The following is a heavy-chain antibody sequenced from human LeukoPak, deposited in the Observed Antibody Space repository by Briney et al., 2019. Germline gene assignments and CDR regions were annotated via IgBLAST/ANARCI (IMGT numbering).Heavy chain of an antibody. CDR3: AREGVEGYYSGGSCPRFDAFDI. CDR2: IYSAGST. V-gene: IGHV3-53*01. D-gene: IGHD2-15*01. Sequence: GGSLRLSCAASGFTVSSNYMSWVRQAPGKGLEWFSAIYSAGSTYYADSLKGPFTISRDNSKNTLYLQINSLRAEDTAVYYCAREGVEGYYSGGSCPRFDAFDIWGQGTMVTVSS. CDR1: GFTVSSNY. J-gene: IGHJ3*02.